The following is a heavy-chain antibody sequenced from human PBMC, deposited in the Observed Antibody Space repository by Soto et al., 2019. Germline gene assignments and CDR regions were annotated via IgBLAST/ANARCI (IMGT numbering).Heavy chain of an antibody. Sequence: SLSLSCAASGFTFSDYYMSWIRQAPGKGLEWISHISDSATTMYYADSVKGRFTISRDSARKSLFLHMNSLRAEDTAVYYCARDTAFISSGLFNPWGQGTLVTVSS. D-gene: IGHD3-22*01. V-gene: IGHV3-11*01. CDR3: ARDTAFISSGLFNP. J-gene: IGHJ5*02. CDR2: ISDSATTM. CDR1: GFTFSDYY.